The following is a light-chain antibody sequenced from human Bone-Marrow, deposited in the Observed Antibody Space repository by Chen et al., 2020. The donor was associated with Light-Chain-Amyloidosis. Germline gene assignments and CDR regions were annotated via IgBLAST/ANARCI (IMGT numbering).Light chain of an antibody. Sequence: SYVLTRPPSVSLPPGQTDTIACGGNNIGSTSLHWYLQTPGQAPLLVVYDDSDRPSGIPERLSGSNSGNTATLTISRVEAGDEADYYCQVWDRSSDRPVFGGGTKLTVL. CDR2: DDS. V-gene: IGLV3-21*02. J-gene: IGLJ3*02. CDR1: NIGSTS. CDR3: QVWDRSSDRPV.